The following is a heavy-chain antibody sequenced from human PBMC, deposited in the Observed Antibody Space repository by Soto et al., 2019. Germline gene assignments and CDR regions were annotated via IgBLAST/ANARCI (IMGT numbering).Heavy chain of an antibody. D-gene: IGHD3-16*01. CDR3: ARQHYDFWFDP. J-gene: IGHJ5*02. CDR2: ISAYNVNT. CDR1: GYTFTCYG. V-gene: IGHV1-18*04. Sequence: QVQLVQSGAEVKKPGASVKVSCRASGYTFTCYGISWVRQAPGQGVGWMGWISAYNVNTNYAQKLQGRVTMTTDTPPSTAYMELRSLRSDDTAVYYCARQHYDFWFDPWGQGTLVTVSS.